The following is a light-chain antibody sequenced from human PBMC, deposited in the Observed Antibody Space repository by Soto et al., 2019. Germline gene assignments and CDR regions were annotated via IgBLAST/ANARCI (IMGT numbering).Light chain of an antibody. CDR2: AAS. J-gene: IGKJ5*01. V-gene: IGKV3-20*01. CDR1: QGVDSKH. Sequence: EIALTQSPGTLSLSPGEGATLSCRASQGVDSKHLAWYQQKPGQAPRLLIYAASSRATGIPDRFSGRGSGTAFSISISRLETEDFAVYYCQQYGHSPGISFGQGTRLEI. CDR3: QQYGHSPGIS.